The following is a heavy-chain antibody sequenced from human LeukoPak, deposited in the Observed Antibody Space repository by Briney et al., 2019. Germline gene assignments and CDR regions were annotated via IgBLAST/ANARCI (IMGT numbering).Heavy chain of an antibody. CDR1: GYTFTGYY. D-gene: IGHD3-22*01. Sequence: ASVKVSCKASGYTFTGYYMHWVRQAPGQGLEWMGWINPNSGGTNYAQKFQGRVTMTRDTSISTAYMELSRLRSDDTAVYYCARGGYYYDSSGYYYSGYWGQGTLVTVSS. CDR3: ARGGYYYDSSGYYYSGY. V-gene: IGHV1-2*02. J-gene: IGHJ4*02. CDR2: INPNSGGT.